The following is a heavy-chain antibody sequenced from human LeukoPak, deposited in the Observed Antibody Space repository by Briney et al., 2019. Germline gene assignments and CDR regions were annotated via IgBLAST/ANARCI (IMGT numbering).Heavy chain of an antibody. CDR2: IYTTGST. CDR1: GGSISSDY. Sequence: SETLSLTCTVSGGSISSDYWSWIRQPAGKGLEWIGRIYTTGSTNYSPSLKSRVTMLVDTSKNQFSLKLSSVTAADTAVYYCARDVKSRRRQWFGELSVYYYYYMDVWGKGTTVTISS. D-gene: IGHD3-10*01. J-gene: IGHJ6*03. CDR3: ARDVKSRRRQWFGELSVYYYYYMDV. V-gene: IGHV4-4*07.